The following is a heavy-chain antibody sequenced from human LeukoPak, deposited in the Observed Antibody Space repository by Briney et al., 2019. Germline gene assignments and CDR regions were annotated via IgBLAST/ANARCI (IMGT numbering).Heavy chain of an antibody. V-gene: IGHV4-39*07. D-gene: IGHD3-9*01. CDR3: ARVDNYDILTGSNWFDP. CDR2: IYYSGST. CDR1: GGSISSSSYY. J-gene: IGHJ5*02. Sequence: PSETLSLTCTVSGGSISSSSYYWGWIRQPPGKGLEWIGSIYYSGSTYYNPSLKSRVTISVDTSKNQFSLKLSSVTAADTAVYYCARVDNYDILTGSNWFDPWGQGTLVTVSS.